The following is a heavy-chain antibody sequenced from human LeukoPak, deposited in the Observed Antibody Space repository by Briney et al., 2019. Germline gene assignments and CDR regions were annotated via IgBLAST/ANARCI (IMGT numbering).Heavy chain of an antibody. J-gene: IGHJ5*02. D-gene: IGHD2-15*01. Sequence: GGSLRLSCAASGFTFSSYAMSWVRQAPGKGLEWVSAISGSGGSTYHADSVKGRFTISRDNSKNTLYLQMNSLRAEDTAVYHCAKGGSDWFDPWGQGTPVTVSS. CDR3: AKGGSDWFDP. V-gene: IGHV3-23*01. CDR1: GFTFSSYA. CDR2: ISGSGGST.